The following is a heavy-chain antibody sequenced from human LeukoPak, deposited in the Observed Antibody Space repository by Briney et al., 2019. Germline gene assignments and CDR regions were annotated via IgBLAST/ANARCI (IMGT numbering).Heavy chain of an antibody. CDR3: AKGEKGNLSIAAAADPSGAFDI. Sequence: GGSLRLSCTASGFTVSSNCMSWVRQAPGKGLEWVSLIYSVGDTYYADSVKGRFTISRDNSKNTLYLQMNSLRAEDTAVYYCAKGEKGNLSIAAAADPSGAFDIWGQGTMVTVSS. CDR2: IYSVGDT. CDR1: GFTVSSNC. J-gene: IGHJ3*02. V-gene: IGHV3-66*02. D-gene: IGHD6-13*01.